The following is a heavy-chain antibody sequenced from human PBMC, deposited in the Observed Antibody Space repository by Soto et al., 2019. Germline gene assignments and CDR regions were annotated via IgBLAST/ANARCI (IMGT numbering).Heavy chain of an antibody. CDR3: ARDGGPYDILTGSLFLQH. D-gene: IGHD3-9*01. CDR1: GFTFSSYS. V-gene: IGHV3-21*01. CDR2: ISSSSSYI. J-gene: IGHJ1*01. Sequence: PGGSLRLSCAASGFTFSSYSMNWVRQAPGKGLEWVFFISSSSSYIYYADSVKGRFTFSRDNAKNSLYLQMSSLRAEDTAVYYCARDGGPYDILTGSLFLQHWGQGTLVTVSS.